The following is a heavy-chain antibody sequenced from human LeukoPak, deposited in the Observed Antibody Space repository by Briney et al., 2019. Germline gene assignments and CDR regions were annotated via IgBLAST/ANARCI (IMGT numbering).Heavy chain of an antibody. CDR1: GGSFSGYY. D-gene: IGHD3-3*01. J-gene: IGHJ5*02. Sequence: PSETLSLTCAVYGGSFSGYYWSWIRQPPGKGLEWIGEINHSGSTNYNPSLKSRVTISVDTSKNQFSLKLSSVTAADTAVYYCARAPRLYYDFWSGYYTHWFDPWGQGTLVTVSS. CDR3: ARAPRLYYDFWSGYYTHWFDP. V-gene: IGHV4-34*01. CDR2: INHSGST.